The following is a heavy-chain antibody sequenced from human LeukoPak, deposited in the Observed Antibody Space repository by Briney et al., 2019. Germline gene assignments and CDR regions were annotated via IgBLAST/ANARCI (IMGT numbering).Heavy chain of an antibody. CDR2: MNPNSGGT. Sequence: ASVKVSCKASGYTFSGYYMYWVRQAPGQVLEWMGWMNPNSGGTNYAQKFQGWVTMTRDTSISTAYMELSRLRSDDTAVYYCARDSGVGSQLPYFDYWGQGTLVTVSS. D-gene: IGHD1-26*01. V-gene: IGHV1-2*04. CDR1: GYTFSGYY. J-gene: IGHJ4*02. CDR3: ARDSGVGSQLPYFDY.